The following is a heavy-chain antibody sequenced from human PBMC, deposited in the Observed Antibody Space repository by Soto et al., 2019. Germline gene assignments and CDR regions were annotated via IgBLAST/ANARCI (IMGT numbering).Heavy chain of an antibody. J-gene: IGHJ6*02. CDR3: AKLRGRITMVRGVMDV. CDR2: ISGSGGST. CDR1: GFTFSSYA. V-gene: IGHV3-23*01. Sequence: EVQLLESGGGLVQPGGSLRLSCAASGFTFSSYAMSWVRQAPGKGLEWVSAISGSGGSTYYADSVKGRFTIYRDNTKTTLYLNMNSLRAEDTAVYYCAKLRGRITMVRGVMDVWGHGTTVTVSS. D-gene: IGHD3-10*01.